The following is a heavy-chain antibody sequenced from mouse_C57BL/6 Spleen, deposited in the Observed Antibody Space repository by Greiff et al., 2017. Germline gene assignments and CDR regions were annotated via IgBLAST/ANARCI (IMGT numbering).Heavy chain of an antibody. CDR3: ARSPSKNYAMDY. Sequence: EVQVVESGGGLVQPGGSLSLSCAASGFTFTDYYMSWVRQPPGKALEWLGFIRNKANGYTTEYSASVKGRFTISRDNSQSILYLQMNALRAEDSATYYCARSPSKNYAMDYWGQGTSVTVSS. CDR1: GFTFTDYY. D-gene: IGHD2-10*02. CDR2: IRNKANGYTT. J-gene: IGHJ4*01. V-gene: IGHV7-3*01.